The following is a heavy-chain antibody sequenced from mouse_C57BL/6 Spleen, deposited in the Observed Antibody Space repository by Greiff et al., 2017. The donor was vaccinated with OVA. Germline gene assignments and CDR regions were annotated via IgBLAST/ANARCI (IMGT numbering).Heavy chain of an antibody. V-gene: IGHV1-64*01. CDR2: IYPNSGST. CDR1: GYTFTSYW. CDR3: ARFDYGSSYVDY. D-gene: IGHD1-1*01. Sequence: QVQLQQPGAELVKPGASVKLSCKASGYTFTSYWMHWVKQRPGQGLEWIGMIYPNSGSTNYNEKFKSKATLTADKSSSTAYMHLSSLTSEDSAVYYCARFDYGSSYVDYWGQGTTLTVSS. J-gene: IGHJ2*01.